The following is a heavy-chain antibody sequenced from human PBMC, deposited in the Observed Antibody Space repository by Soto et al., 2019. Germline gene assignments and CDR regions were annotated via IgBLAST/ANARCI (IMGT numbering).Heavy chain of an antibody. CDR3: ARASYSITPPLGY. Sequence: DSVKVSCKASGYTFTSDYMHWVRQAPGQGCEWMGRINPSGGSTSYAQKFQGRVTMTRDTSTSTVYMELSSLRSEDTAVYYCARASYSITPPLGYWGQGTLVTVSS. CDR2: INPSGGST. J-gene: IGHJ4*02. CDR1: GYTFTSDY. D-gene: IGHD6-13*01. V-gene: IGHV1-46*01.